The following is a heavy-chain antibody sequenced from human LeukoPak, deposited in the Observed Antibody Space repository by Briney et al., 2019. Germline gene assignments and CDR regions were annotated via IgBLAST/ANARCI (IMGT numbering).Heavy chain of an antibody. CDR1: GGSFSGYY. CDR3: ARGQVVDYFDGSGYYYFDS. Sequence: PSETLSLTCAVFGGSFSGYYWTWIRQPPGKGLEWIGEINHSGSTNYNPSPKSRVTISVDTSKHQFSLRRNSVTAADTAVYYCARGQVVDYFDGSGYYYFDSWGQGTPVTVSS. D-gene: IGHD3-22*01. J-gene: IGHJ4*02. CDR2: INHSGST. V-gene: IGHV4-34*01.